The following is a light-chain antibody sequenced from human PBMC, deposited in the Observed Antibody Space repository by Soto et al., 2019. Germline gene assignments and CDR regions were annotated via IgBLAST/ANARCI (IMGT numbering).Light chain of an antibody. Sequence: QSVLTQPPSVSGSPGQSVTISCTGTSSDVGSYNRVSWYQQAPGTAPKLMIYEVSYRPSGVPERFSGSKSGNTASLTISGLQPEDEADYYCSSYTSSSTLVFGGGTKLTVL. CDR1: SSDVGSYNR. V-gene: IGLV2-18*02. CDR3: SSYTSSSTLV. J-gene: IGLJ2*01. CDR2: EVS.